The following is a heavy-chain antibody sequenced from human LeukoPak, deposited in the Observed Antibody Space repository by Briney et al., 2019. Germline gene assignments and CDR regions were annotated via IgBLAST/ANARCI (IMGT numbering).Heavy chain of an antibody. Sequence: SETLSLTCTVSGGSISSYYWSWIRQPPGKGLEWIGEINHSGSTNYNPSLKSRVTISVDTSKNQFSLKLSSVTAADTAVYYCMGDSTDYWGQGTLVTVSS. V-gene: IGHV4-34*01. D-gene: IGHD3-22*01. J-gene: IGHJ4*02. CDR1: GGSISSYY. CDR3: MGDSTDY. CDR2: INHSGST.